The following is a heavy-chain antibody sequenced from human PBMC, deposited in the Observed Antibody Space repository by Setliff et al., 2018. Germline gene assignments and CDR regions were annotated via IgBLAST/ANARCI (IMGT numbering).Heavy chain of an antibody. CDR3: ARSDHLVVDGFDV. Sequence: ASVKVSCKTSGYAFTDNYIHWVRQAPGQGLEWMGWINPKTGGTNLAQKFQGWVSMTRDTSVTTAYMELSRLTSDDMAVYFCARSDHLVVDGFDVWGQGTMVTVSS. CDR2: INPKTGGT. V-gene: IGHV1-2*04. D-gene: IGHD3-16*01. J-gene: IGHJ3*01. CDR1: GYAFTDNY.